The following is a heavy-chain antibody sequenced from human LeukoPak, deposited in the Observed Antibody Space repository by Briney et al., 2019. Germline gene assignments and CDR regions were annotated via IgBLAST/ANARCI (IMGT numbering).Heavy chain of an antibody. Sequence: PGGSLRLSCAGSGFIFSEYAMNWVRQAPGEGLEWVSYIRSSSEIIYYADSVKGRFTISRDNAKSVLYLQMSSLRVEDTAVYYCVRQVHAHTSGWFWGRGILVTVSS. CDR2: IRSSSEII. D-gene: IGHD6-19*01. CDR3: VRQVHAHTSGWF. J-gene: IGHJ4*02. V-gene: IGHV3-48*04. CDR1: GFIFSEYA.